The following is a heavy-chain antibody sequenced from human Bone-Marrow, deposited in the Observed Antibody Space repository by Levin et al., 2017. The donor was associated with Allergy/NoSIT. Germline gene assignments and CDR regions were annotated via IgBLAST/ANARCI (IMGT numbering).Heavy chain of an antibody. D-gene: IGHD5-18*01. Sequence: RGESLKISCKGSGYSFTSYWIGWVRQMPGKGLEWMGIIYPGDSDTRYSPSFQGQVTISADKSISTAYLQWSSLKASDTAMYYCARGGGYPDRGPTAMVVSWFDPWGQGTLVTVSS. V-gene: IGHV5-51*01. J-gene: IGHJ5*02. CDR2: IYPGDSDT. CDR3: ARGGGYPDRGPTAMVVSWFDP. CDR1: GYSFTSYW.